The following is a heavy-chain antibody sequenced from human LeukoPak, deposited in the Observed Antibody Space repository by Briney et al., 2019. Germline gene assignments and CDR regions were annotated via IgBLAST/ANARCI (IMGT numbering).Heavy chain of an antibody. Sequence: ASETLSLTCTVPGGSISTYYWSWIRQPPGKGLEWIGYIYNSGGTNYNPSLKSRVTISVDTSKNQFSLKLSSVTAADTAVYYCARENSNSWYLDYWGQGTLVTVSS. D-gene: IGHD6-13*01. V-gene: IGHV4-59*01. J-gene: IGHJ4*02. CDR3: ARENSNSWYLDY. CDR1: GGSISTYY. CDR2: IYNSGGT.